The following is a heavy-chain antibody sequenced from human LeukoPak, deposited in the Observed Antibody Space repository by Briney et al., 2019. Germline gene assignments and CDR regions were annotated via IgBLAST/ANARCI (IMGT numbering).Heavy chain of an antibody. CDR1: GGTFSSYA. D-gene: IGHD6-13*01. CDR2: IIPILGIA. CDR3: ARDRAGIAAAGDRYYGMDV. J-gene: IGHJ6*02. Sequence: SVKVACKASGGTFSSYAISWVRQAPGQGLEWMGRIIPILGIANYAQKFQGRVTITADKSTSTAYMELSSLRSEDTAVYYCARDRAGIAAAGDRYYGMDVWGQGTTVTVSS. V-gene: IGHV1-69*04.